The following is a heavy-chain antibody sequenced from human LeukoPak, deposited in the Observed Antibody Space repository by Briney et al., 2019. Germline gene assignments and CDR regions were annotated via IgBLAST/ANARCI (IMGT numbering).Heavy chain of an antibody. V-gene: IGHV1-8*03. CDR3: AREVYCSSTSCYEVNWFDP. Sequence: ASVKVSCKASGYTFTSYDINWVRQATGQGLEWMGWMNTNNGNTGYAQKFQGRVTITRNTSISTAYMELTSLRSEDTAVYYCAREVYCSSTSCYEVNWFDPWGQGTLVTVPP. CDR2: MNTNNGNT. D-gene: IGHD2-2*01. CDR1: GYTFTSYD. J-gene: IGHJ5*02.